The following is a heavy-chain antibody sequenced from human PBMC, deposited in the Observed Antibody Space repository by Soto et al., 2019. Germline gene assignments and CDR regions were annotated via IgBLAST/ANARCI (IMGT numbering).Heavy chain of an antibody. Sequence: QVQLVESGGGVVQPGRSLRLSCAGSGFTFRWFGMNWVRQAPGKGLEWVARISNDGSNEYYVDSVKGRFTISRDNSKNTLYLQMDSLRAEDTAVYYCAKGEVQGIIPSYFDYWGLGTLVTVSS. J-gene: IGHJ4*02. V-gene: IGHV3-30*18. D-gene: IGHD3-10*01. CDR3: AKGEVQGIIPSYFDY. CDR2: ISNDGSNE. CDR1: GFTFRWFG.